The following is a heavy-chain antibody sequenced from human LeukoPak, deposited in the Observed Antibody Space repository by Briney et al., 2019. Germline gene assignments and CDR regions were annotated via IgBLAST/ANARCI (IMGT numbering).Heavy chain of an antibody. D-gene: IGHD6-13*01. CDR2: INPNSGGT. CDR1: GYTFTGYY. Sequence: GASVKVSCKASGYTFTGYYMHWVRQAPGQGLEWMGWINPNSGGTNYAQKFQGRVTVTRDTSISTAYMELSRLRSDDTAVYYCAREVYSGRTTYYYYMDVWGKGTTVTVSS. V-gene: IGHV1-2*02. J-gene: IGHJ6*03. CDR3: AREVYSGRTTYYYYMDV.